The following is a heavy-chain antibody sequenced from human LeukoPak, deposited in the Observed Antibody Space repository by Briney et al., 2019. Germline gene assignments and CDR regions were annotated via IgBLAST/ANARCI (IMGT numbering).Heavy chain of an antibody. V-gene: IGHV4-34*01. CDR2: VDHTGGT. CDR3: ARGKYYCSGDSCSPPFDY. Sequence: SETLSLTCAVFGGSFSDFYWSWIRQTPGKGLKWIGEVDHTGGTKYNSSLKSRVTISVDTSKNQFSLKLSSVTAADTAVYYCARGKYYCSGDSCSPPFDYWGRGALVTVSS. CDR1: GGSFSDFY. J-gene: IGHJ4*02. D-gene: IGHD2-15*01.